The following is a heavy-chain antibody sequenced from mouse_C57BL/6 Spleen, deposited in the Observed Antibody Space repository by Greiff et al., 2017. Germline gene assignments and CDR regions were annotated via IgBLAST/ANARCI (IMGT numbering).Heavy chain of an antibody. J-gene: IGHJ4*01. V-gene: IGHV5-17*01. D-gene: IGHD1-1*01. Sequence: EVKLMESGGGLVKPGGSLKLSCAASGFTFSDYGMHWVRQAPEKGLEWVAYISSGSSTIYYADTVKGRFTISRDNAKNTLCLQMTSLRSEDTAMYYCARRVITTVVNYAMDYWGQGTSVTVSS. CDR1: GFTFSDYG. CDR3: ARRVITTVVNYAMDY. CDR2: ISSGSSTI.